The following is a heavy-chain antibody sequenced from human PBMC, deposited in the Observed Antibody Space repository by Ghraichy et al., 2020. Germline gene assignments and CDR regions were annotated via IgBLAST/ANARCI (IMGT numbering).Heavy chain of an antibody. CDR1: GFTFNNYW. D-gene: IGHD3-10*01. J-gene: IGHJ4*02. V-gene: IGHV3-7*01. CDR3: ARDYNYGSIDY. CDR2: VNEDGSDK. Sequence: GGSLRLSCTASGFTFNNYWMAWVRQAPGKGLEWVASVNEDGSDKYYVDSVKGRFTISRDNAKNSLYLQMNSLRAEDTAVFYCARDYNYGSIDYWGQGTLVTVSS.